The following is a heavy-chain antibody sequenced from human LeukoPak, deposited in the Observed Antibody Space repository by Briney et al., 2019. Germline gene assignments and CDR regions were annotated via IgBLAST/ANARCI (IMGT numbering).Heavy chain of an antibody. CDR3: ALPPQTRIAVAGTGDY. D-gene: IGHD6-19*01. V-gene: IGHV1-2*02. J-gene: IGHJ4*02. CDR2: INPNSGAT. Sequence: ASVKVSCKTSGYSFTAFYIHWVRQAPGQGLDWMAWINPNSGATNYAPKFQGRVTMTRDTSITTAFMELSRLRSDDTAVYYCALPPQTRIAVAGTGDYWGQGTLVTVSS. CDR1: GYSFTAFY.